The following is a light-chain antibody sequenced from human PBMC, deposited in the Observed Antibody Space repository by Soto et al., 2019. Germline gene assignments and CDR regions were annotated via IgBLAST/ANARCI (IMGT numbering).Light chain of an antibody. Sequence: DIQMTQSPSTLSASVGDRVTISCRASQSISSWLAWYQQKPGKAPNLLIYDASSLQSGVPSRFNGIGSGTEFTLTISSLQPDDFATYYCQQYSSHWTFGQGTKVDIK. CDR1: QSISSW. J-gene: IGKJ1*01. CDR2: DAS. CDR3: QQYSSHWT. V-gene: IGKV1-5*01.